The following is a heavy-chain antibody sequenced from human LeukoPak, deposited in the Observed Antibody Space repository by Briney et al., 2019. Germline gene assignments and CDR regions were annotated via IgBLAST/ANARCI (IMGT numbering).Heavy chain of an antibody. CDR1: GFTVSSNS. CDR3: AKATRYYYDSSGYYGFDY. D-gene: IGHD3-22*01. CDR2: IYSAGNT. V-gene: IGHV3-53*01. J-gene: IGHJ4*02. Sequence: GGSLRLSCTVSGFTVSSNSMSWVRQAPGKGLEWVSFIYSAGNTHYSDSVKGRFTISRENSKNTLYLQMNSLRAEDTAVYYCAKATRYYYDSSGYYGFDYWGQGTLVTVSS.